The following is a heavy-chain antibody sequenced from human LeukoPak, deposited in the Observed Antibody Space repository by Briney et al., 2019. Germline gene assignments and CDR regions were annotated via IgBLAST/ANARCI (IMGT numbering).Heavy chain of an antibody. V-gene: IGHV3-23*01. CDR1: GFTFSSYA. J-gene: IGHJ4*02. Sequence: PGGSLRLSCAASGFTFSSYAMSWVRQAPGKGLEWVSAISGSGGSTYYADSVKGRFTISRDNAKNSLYLQMNSLRAEDTAVYFCARGQTLTFWGQGTLVTVSS. D-gene: IGHD1-14*01. CDR2: ISGSGGST. CDR3: ARGQTLTF.